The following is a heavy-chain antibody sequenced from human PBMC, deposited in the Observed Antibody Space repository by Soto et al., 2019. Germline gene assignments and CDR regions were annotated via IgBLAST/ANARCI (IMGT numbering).Heavy chain of an antibody. Sequence: SETLSLTCTVSGGSVSSGDYYWSWIRQPPGKGLEWIGYIYYSGNTNYNPSLKSRVIISVDTSKNVFSLKLTSVTAADTAVYYCARIPVDTSMIYWLDPWGQGTLVTVSS. CDR2: IYYSGNT. V-gene: IGHV4-61*08. D-gene: IGHD5-18*01. CDR3: ARIPVDTSMIYWLDP. J-gene: IGHJ5*02. CDR1: GGSVSSGDYY.